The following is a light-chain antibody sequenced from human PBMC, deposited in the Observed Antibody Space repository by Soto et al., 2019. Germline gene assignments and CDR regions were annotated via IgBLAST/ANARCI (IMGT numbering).Light chain of an antibody. CDR2: GAS. CDR3: QQYNNWPIT. Sequence: EIVMTQSPATLSVSPGDRATLSCRASQSVSSNLAWYQHKPGQAPRLLISGASTRATGIPARFSGSGSGTEFTLTISSLQSEDFAVYYCQQYNNWPITFGQGTRLEIK. J-gene: IGKJ5*01. V-gene: IGKV3-15*01. CDR1: QSVSSN.